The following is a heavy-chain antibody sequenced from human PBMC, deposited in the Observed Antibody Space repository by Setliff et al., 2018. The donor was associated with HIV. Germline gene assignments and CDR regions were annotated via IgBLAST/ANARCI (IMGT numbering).Heavy chain of an antibody. J-gene: IGHJ1*01. D-gene: IGHD2-2*01. Sequence: LTCAVYGGSFSGYYWSWIRQAPGKGLEWIGEINHTGSTNYIPSLKSRLTMSVDTSKNQFSLKLSSVTAADTAVYYCARGESTTWDLAEYFQHWGHGTLVTVSS. V-gene: IGHV4-34*01. CDR3: ARGESTTWDLAEYFQH. CDR1: GGSFSGYY. CDR2: INHTGST.